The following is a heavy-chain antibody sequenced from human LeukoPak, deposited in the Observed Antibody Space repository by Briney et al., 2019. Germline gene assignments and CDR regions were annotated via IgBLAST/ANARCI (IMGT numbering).Heavy chain of an antibody. V-gene: IGHV4-59*08. Sequence: SETLSLTCTVSGGSISSYYWSWIRQPPGKGLEWIGYIYYSGSTNYNPSLKSRVTISVDTSKNQFSLKLSSVTAADTAVYYCARHVIAVAGMGWFDPWGQGTLVTVSS. D-gene: IGHD6-19*01. J-gene: IGHJ5*02. CDR3: ARHVIAVAGMGWFDP. CDR1: GGSISSYY. CDR2: IYYSGST.